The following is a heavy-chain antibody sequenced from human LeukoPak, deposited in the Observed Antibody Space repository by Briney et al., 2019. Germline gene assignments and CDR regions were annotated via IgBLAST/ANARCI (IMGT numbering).Heavy chain of an antibody. CDR1: GYSISSGYY. D-gene: IGHD1-26*01. V-gene: IGHV4-38-2*01. CDR2: IYHSGST. Sequence: SETLSLTCAVSGYSISSGYYWGWIQHPPGKRLEWIGSIYHSGSTYYNPSLKSRVTISVDTSKNQFSLKLSSVTAADTAVYYCARQGWELLAAFDIWGQGTMVTVSS. J-gene: IGHJ3*02. CDR3: ARQGWELLAAFDI.